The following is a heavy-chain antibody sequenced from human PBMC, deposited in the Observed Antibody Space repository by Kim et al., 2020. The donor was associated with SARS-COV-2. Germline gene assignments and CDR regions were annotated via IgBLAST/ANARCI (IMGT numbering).Heavy chain of an antibody. J-gene: IGHJ4*02. CDR3: ARGQSLTFGGVGLNRFDY. D-gene: IGHD3-16*01. CDR2: INHSGST. V-gene: IGHV4-34*01. Sequence: SETLSLTCAVYGGSFSGYYWSWIRQPPGKGLEWIGEINHSGSTNYNPSLKSRVTISVDTSKNQFSLKLSSVTAADTAVYYCARGQSLTFGGVGLNRFDYWGQGTLVTVSS. CDR1: GGSFSGYY.